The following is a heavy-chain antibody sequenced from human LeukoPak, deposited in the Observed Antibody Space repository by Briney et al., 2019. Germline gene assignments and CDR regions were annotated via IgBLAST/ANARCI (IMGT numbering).Heavy chain of an antibody. D-gene: IGHD4-17*01. CDR3: AREVPYGDYQDGEGFDP. V-gene: IGHV3-30*02. Sequence: GGSLRLSCAASGFTFSSYGMHWVRQAPGKGLEWVAFIRYDGSNKYYADSVKGRFTISRDNSKNTLYLQMNSLRAGDTAVYYCAREVPYGDYQDGEGFDPWGQGTLVTVSS. CDR2: IRYDGSNK. J-gene: IGHJ5*02. CDR1: GFTFSSYG.